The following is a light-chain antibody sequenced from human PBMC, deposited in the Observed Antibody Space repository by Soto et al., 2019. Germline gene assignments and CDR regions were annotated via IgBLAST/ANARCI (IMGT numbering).Light chain of an antibody. J-gene: IGKJ4*02. V-gene: IGKV1-5*03. CDR1: QFFINR. CDR2: KTS. Sequence: DIRMTQSPSTLSASVGDRFTITCRASQFFINRLAWYQQKPGKAPKLLIYKTSSLESGVPARFSGSGSGTEFTLTISSMQPDDFATYFCQHYDTYSPFGGGTKVEIK. CDR3: QHYDTYSP.